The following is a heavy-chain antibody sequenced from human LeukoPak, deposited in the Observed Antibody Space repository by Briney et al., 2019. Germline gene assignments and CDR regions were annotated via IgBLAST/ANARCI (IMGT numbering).Heavy chain of an antibody. CDR2: ISGSGGST. CDR3: AKGPTYYDFWSGYY. V-gene: IGHV3-23*01. CDR1: GFTFSSYA. J-gene: IGHJ4*02. D-gene: IGHD3-3*01. Sequence: GGSLRLSCAASGFTFSSYAMSWVRQAPGKGLEWVSAISGSGGSTYYADSVKGRFTISRDNSKNTLYLQMNSLRAEDTAVYYCAKGPTYYDFWSGYYWGQGPLVTVSS.